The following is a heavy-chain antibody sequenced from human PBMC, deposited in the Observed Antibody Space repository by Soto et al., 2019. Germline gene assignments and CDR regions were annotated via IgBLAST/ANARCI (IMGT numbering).Heavy chain of an antibody. CDR2: ISAYNGNT. CDR1: GYTFPSYG. CDR3: ARDSEVRGVTPNWFDP. V-gene: IGHV1-18*01. Sequence: QVQLVQSGAEVKKPGASVKVSCKASGYTFPSYGISWVRQAPGQGLEWMGWISAYNGNTNYAQKLQGRVTMTTDTSTSTAYMELRSLRSDDTAVYYCARDSEVRGVTPNWFDPWGQGTLVTVSS. J-gene: IGHJ5*02. D-gene: IGHD3-10*01.